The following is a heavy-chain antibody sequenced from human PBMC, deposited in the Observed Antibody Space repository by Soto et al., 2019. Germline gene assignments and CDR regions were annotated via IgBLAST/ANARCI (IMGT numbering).Heavy chain of an antibody. Sequence: QVQLVESGGGVVQPGRSLRLSCAASGFTFSSYGMHWVRQAPGKGLEWVAVISYDGSNKYYADSVKGRFTISRDNSKNTLYLQMNSLRAEDTAVYYCAKGGDPYYYYGMDVWGQRTTVTVSS. CDR2: ISYDGSNK. J-gene: IGHJ6*02. V-gene: IGHV3-30*18. CDR3: AKGGDPYYYYGMDV. CDR1: GFTFSSYG.